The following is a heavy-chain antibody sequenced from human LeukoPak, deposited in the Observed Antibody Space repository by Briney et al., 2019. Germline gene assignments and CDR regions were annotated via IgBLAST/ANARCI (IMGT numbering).Heavy chain of an antibody. CDR1: GFTFSSYG. CDR2: IWYDGSNK. Sequence: GGSLRLSCAASGFTFSSYGMHWVRQAPGKGLEWVVVIWYDGSNKYYADSVKGRFTISRDNSKNTLYLQMNSLRAEDTAVYYCARGAGYSSAGTAFDYWGQGTLVTVSS. V-gene: IGHV3-33*01. J-gene: IGHJ4*02. CDR3: ARGAGYSSAGTAFDY. D-gene: IGHD6-25*01.